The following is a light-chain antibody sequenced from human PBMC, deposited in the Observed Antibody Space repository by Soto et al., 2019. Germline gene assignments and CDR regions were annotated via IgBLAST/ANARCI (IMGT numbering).Light chain of an antibody. CDR1: KNDIGRYDV. CDR3: KSYAGSNTYV. Sequence: QSSLTQPPSASGSRGQSVTISCTGTKNDIGRYDVVSWYQHHPGKAPRLSIYEVVQRPSGVPDRFSGSKSGNTASLTVSGLQAADAADYFCKSYAGSNTYVFGSGTKVTVL. V-gene: IGLV2-8*01. CDR2: EVV. J-gene: IGLJ1*01.